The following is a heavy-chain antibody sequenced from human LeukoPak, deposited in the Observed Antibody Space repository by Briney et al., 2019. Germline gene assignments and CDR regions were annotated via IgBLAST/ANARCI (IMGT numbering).Heavy chain of an antibody. CDR1: GITFDSYA. CDR2: ISGSGGRT. J-gene: IGHJ1*01. CDR3: VKEKLAYCGGDCFGEYFQD. D-gene: IGHD2-21*02. V-gene: IGHV3-23*01. Sequence: GGSLRLSCAAAGITFDSYAMSWVRQAPGKGLEWISVISGSGGRTSYADSVKGRFIISRNNSKNPLHLQMHSLRAEDTAVYYCVKEKLAYCGGDCFGEYFQDWGQSTLVTVSS.